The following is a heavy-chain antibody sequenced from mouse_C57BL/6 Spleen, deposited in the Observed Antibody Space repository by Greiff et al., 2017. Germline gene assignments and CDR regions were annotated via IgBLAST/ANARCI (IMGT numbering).Heavy chain of an antibody. D-gene: IGHD3-2*02. CDR1: GYTFTSYW. CDR3: ARSLDSSGDVGFAY. J-gene: IGHJ3*01. CDR2: IDPSDSYT. V-gene: IGHV1-69*01. Sequence: QVQLQQPGAELVMPGASVKLSCKASGYTFTSYWMHWVKQRPGQGLEWIGEIDPSDSYTNYNQKFKGKSTLTVDKSSSTAYMQLSSLTSEDSAVYYCARSLDSSGDVGFAYWGQGTLVTVSA.